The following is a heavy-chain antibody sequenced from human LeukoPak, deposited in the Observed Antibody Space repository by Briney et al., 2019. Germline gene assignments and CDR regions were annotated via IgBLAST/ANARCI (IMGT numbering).Heavy chain of an antibody. Sequence: GGSLRLSCAASGFTFSSYAMSWVRQAPGKGLEWVSAISGSDGSTYYADSVKGRFTISRDNSKNTLYLQMNSLRAEDTAVYYCAKLHTVQLRLWFGELLSYFQHWGQGTLVTVSS. CDR3: AKLHTVQLRLWFGELLSYFQH. CDR1: GFTFSSYA. D-gene: IGHD3-10*01. CDR2: ISGSDGST. J-gene: IGHJ1*01. V-gene: IGHV3-23*01.